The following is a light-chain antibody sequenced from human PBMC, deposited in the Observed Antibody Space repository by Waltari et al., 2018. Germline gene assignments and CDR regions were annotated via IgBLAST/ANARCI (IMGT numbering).Light chain of an antibody. CDR3: MQGTHWPYT. CDR2: RVY. J-gene: IGKJ2*01. Sequence: DVVMTQSPLSLPVTLGQAASISCKSSQRLVHTDGNTNLTWFHQRPGQSPRRLIYRVYNRDSGVPDRFSGSGSGTDFTLRISRVEAEDVGVYYCMQGTHWPYTFGQGTKLDIK. CDR1: QRLVHTDGNTN. V-gene: IGKV2-30*02.